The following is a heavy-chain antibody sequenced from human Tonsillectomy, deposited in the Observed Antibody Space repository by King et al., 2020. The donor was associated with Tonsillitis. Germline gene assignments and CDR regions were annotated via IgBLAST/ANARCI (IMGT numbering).Heavy chain of an antibody. CDR2: INPNSGDT. Sequence: VQLVESGTEVKKPGASVKVSCKASVYTFTGYYIHCVRQAPGQGLEWMGWINPNSGDTNYAQKFQGRVTMTRDTSISTAYMELNSLTSDDTAVYYCARGASGYNPNWFDPWGQGTLVTVSS. V-gene: IGHV1-2*02. D-gene: IGHD5-24*01. J-gene: IGHJ5*02. CDR1: VYTFTGYY. CDR3: ARGASGYNPNWFDP.